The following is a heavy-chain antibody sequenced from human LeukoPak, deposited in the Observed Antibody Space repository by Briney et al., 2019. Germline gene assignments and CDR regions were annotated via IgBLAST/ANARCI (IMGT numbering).Heavy chain of an antibody. Sequence: SETLSLTCTVSGGSISSGSYYWSWIRRPAGKGLEWIGRIYTSGSTNYNPSLKSRVTISVDTSKNQFSLKLSSVTAADTAVYYCARDGGPRYYYDSSGYYNWGQGTLVTVSS. CDR3: ARDGGPRYYYDSSGYYN. J-gene: IGHJ4*02. D-gene: IGHD3-22*01. CDR2: IYTSGST. V-gene: IGHV4-61*02. CDR1: GGSISSGSYY.